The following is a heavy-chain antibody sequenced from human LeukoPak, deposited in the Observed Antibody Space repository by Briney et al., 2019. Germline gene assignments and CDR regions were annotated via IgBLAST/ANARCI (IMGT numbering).Heavy chain of an antibody. V-gene: IGHV1-2*06. CDR3: ARLGYSSSWYISRAFDI. CDR2: INPNSGGT. CDR1: GYTFTGYY. Sequence: ASVKVSCKASGYTFTGYYMHWVRQAPGQGLEWMGRINPNSGGTNYAQKFQGRVTMTRDTSISTAYMELSSLRSEDTAVYYCARLGYSSSWYISRAFDIWGQGTMVTVSS. D-gene: IGHD6-13*01. J-gene: IGHJ3*02.